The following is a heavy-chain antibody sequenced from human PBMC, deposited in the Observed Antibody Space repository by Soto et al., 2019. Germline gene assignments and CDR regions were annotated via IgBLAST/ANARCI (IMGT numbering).Heavy chain of an antibody. D-gene: IGHD3-10*01. CDR2: LKQDVSEE. CDR1: GFTFSRYW. J-gene: IGHJ4*02. Sequence: GGSLRLSCAASGFTFSRYWMSWLRQAPGKGLEWVAILKQDVSEEYYVDSVKGRFTISRDNAKNSLFLQMSSLRAEDTAVYYCARGYDSGADYSEYWGKGTLVTVSS. CDR3: ARGYDSGADYSEY. V-gene: IGHV3-7*03.